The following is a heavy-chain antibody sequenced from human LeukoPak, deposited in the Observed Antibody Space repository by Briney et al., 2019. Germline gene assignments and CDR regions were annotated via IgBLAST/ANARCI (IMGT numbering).Heavy chain of an antibody. CDR3: ARGPAGRELVAMAPYYYYYYMDV. Sequence: ASVKVSCKASGYTFTSYDINWVRQATGQGLEWMGWMNPNSGNTGHAQKFQGRVTITRNTSISTAYMELSSLRSEDTAVYYCARGPAGRELVAMAPYYYYYYMDVWGKGTTVTVSS. CDR2: MNPNSGNT. V-gene: IGHV1-8*03. J-gene: IGHJ6*03. CDR1: GYTFTSYD. D-gene: IGHD2-15*01.